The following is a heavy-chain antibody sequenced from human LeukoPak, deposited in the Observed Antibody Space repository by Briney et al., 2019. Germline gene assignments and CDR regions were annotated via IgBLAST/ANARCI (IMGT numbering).Heavy chain of an antibody. CDR1: GFTFSSYA. CDR2: ISYDGSNK. V-gene: IGHV3-30*14. CDR3: VKEPHFDY. Sequence: GRSLRLSCAASGFTFSSYAMHWVRQAPGKGLEWVAVISYDGSNKYYADSVKGRFTISRDNSKNTLYLQMSSLRPEDTAVYYCVKEPHFDYWGRGTLVTVSS. J-gene: IGHJ4*02.